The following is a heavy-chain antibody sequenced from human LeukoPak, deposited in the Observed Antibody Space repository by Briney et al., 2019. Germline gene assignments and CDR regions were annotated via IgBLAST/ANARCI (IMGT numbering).Heavy chain of an antibody. CDR1: GFYFRDHW. V-gene: IGHV3-7*03. CDR2: IKTDGSET. J-gene: IGHJ4*02. Sequence: GGSLRLSCAASGFYFRDHWMDWVRQAPGKGLEWVGHIKTDGSETYYLDSLKGRISISRDNTNNALYLQMNSLRVEDTAVYYCVKNDGWFHLAQWGQGTLVAVSS. CDR3: VKNDGWFHLAQ. D-gene: IGHD6-19*01.